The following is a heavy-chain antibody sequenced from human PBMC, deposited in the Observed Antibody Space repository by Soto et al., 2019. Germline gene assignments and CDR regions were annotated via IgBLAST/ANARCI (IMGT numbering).Heavy chain of an antibody. Sequence: EVQLVESGGGLVQPGGSLRLSCAASGFTFSTYWMHWVRQAPGKGLVWLSRINSDGSTTNYADSVKGRFTVSRDNAKNTLYPQMNSRIAEDTAVYFCVRCVEYFTTTTCSDYWGQGTLVTVSS. D-gene: IGHD2-2*01. CDR3: VRCVEYFTTTTCSDY. V-gene: IGHV3-74*01. J-gene: IGHJ4*02. CDR1: GFTFSTYW. CDR2: INSDGSTT.